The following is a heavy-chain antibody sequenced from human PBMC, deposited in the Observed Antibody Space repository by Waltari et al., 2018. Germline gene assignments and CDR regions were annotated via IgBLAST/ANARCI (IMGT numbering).Heavy chain of an antibody. CDR3: ARDDGYGEYFDY. V-gene: IGHV3-30-3*01. CDR2: ISYDGNNK. CDR1: GFTFSSYA. D-gene: IGHD3-10*01. Sequence: QVQLVESGGGVVQPGRSLRLSCAASGFTFSSYAMHWVRQAPGKGLEWVAVISYDGNNKYYADSVKGRFTISRDNSKNTLYLQMNSLRAEDTAVYYCARDDGYGEYFDYWGQGTLVTVSS. J-gene: IGHJ4*02.